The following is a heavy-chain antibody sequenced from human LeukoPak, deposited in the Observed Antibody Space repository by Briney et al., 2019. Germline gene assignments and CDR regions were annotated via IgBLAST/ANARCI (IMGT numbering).Heavy chain of an antibody. CDR3: ARGHGVVPAAIRFDP. D-gene: IGHD2-2*01. J-gene: IGHJ5*02. CDR2: IYYSGST. V-gene: IGHV4-59*02. Sequence: PSETLSLTCTVSGGSVSSYYWSWIRQPPGKGLEWIGYIYYSGSTNYNPSLKSRVTISVDTSKNQFSLKLSSVTAADTAVYYCARGHGVVPAAIRFDPWGQGTLVTVSS. CDR1: GGSVSSYY.